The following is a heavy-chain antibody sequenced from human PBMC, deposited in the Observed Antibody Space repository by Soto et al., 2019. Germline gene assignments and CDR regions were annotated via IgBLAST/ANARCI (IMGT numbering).Heavy chain of an antibody. J-gene: IGHJ6*02. CDR2: ISYDGSNK. Sequence: GGSLRLSCAASGFTFSSYGMHWVRQAPGKGLEWVAVISYDGSNKYYADSVKGRFTISRDNSKNTLYLQMNSLRAEDTAVYYCAKEGRYFDWLFHNYYYYYGMDVWGQGTTVTVSS. V-gene: IGHV3-30*18. CDR3: AKEGRYFDWLFHNYYYYYGMDV. D-gene: IGHD3-9*01. CDR1: GFTFSSYG.